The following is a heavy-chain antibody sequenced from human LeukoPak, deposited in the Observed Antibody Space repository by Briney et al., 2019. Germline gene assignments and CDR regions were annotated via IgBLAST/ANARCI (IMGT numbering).Heavy chain of an antibody. CDR2: INPNSGGT. J-gene: IGHJ4*02. Sequence: ASVKVSCKAPGYTFKNYDIDWVRQAPGQGLEWMGWINPNSGGTNYAQKFQGRVTMTRDTSISTAYMELSRLRSDDTAVYYCARDLVVPATTVYDYWGQGTLVTVSS. V-gene: IGHV1-2*02. CDR1: GYTFKNYD. D-gene: IGHD2-2*01. CDR3: ARDLVVPATTVYDY.